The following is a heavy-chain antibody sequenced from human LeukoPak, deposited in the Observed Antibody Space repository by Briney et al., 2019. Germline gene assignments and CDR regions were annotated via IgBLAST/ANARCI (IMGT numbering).Heavy chain of an antibody. CDR2: ISGSGGST. V-gene: IGHV3-23*01. J-gene: IGHJ3*02. CDR3: AKDLAWFGEREDAFDI. D-gene: IGHD3-10*01. Sequence: PGGSLRLSCAGSGFTFSSYAMSWVRQAPGKGLEWVSAISGSGGSTYYADSVKGRFTISRDNSKNTLYLQMDSLRAEDTAVYYCAKDLAWFGEREDAFDIWGQGTMVTVSS. CDR1: GFTFSSYA.